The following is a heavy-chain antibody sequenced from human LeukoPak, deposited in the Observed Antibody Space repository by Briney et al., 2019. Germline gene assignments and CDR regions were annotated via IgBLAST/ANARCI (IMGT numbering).Heavy chain of an antibody. CDR1: GGSISFYY. Sequence: SETLSLTCTVSGGSISFYYWSWLRQPAGKGREWLGRIYTSGSTNYNPSLKSRVTMSVDTSKNQFCLKMSSVTDADTAVYYCARDGGVVTAHDAFDIWGQGTMVTVSS. CDR3: ARDGGVVTAHDAFDI. V-gene: IGHV4-4*07. J-gene: IGHJ3*02. CDR2: IYTSGST. D-gene: IGHD2-21*02.